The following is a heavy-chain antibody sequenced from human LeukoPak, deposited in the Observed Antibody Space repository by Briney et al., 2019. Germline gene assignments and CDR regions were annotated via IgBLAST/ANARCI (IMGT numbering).Heavy chain of an antibody. CDR1: GGSISSYY. Sequence: PSETLSLTCTVSGGSISSYYWSWIRQPPGKGLEWIGYIYYSGSTNYNPSLKSRVTISVDTSKNQFSLKLSSVTAADTAVYYCARGFRGVIPPYNWFDPWGQGTLVTVSS. CDR3: ARGFRGVIPPYNWFDP. V-gene: IGHV4-59*08. D-gene: IGHD3-10*01. CDR2: IYYSGST. J-gene: IGHJ5*02.